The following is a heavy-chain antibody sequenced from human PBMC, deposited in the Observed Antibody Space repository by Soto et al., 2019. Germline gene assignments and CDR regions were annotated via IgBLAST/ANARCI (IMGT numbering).Heavy chain of an antibody. V-gene: IGHV5-10-1*01. CDR3: ARHKGYCSSTSCYWISAFDI. CDR1: GYSFTSYW. CDR2: IDPSDSYT. D-gene: IGHD2-2*01. J-gene: IGHJ3*02. Sequence: PGESLKVSWNGSGYSFTSYWISWVRQMPGKGLEWMGRIDPSDSYTNYSTSFQGHVTISADKSISTAYLQWSRLKASDTAMYYCARHKGYCSSTSCYWISAFDIWGQGTMVTVSS.